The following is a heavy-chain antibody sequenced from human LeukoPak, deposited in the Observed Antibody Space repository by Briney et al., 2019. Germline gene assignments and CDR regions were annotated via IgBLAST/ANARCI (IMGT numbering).Heavy chain of an antibody. Sequence: GGSLRLSCAASGFTVSSNYMSWVRQAPGKGLEWVSAISGSGGSTYYADSVKGRFTISRDNSKNTLYLQMNSLRAEDTAVYYCARGLGSGTFPLFDYWGQGTLVTVSS. CDR3: ARGLGSGTFPLFDY. J-gene: IGHJ4*02. D-gene: IGHD3-10*01. CDR2: ISGSGGST. CDR1: GFTVSSNY. V-gene: IGHV3-23*01.